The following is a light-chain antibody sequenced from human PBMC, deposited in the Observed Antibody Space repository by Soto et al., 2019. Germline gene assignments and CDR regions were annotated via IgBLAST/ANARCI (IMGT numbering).Light chain of an antibody. CDR2: WAS. CDR3: QQYYITPYT. Sequence: DIVMTQSPDSLAVSLGERATINCKSSQSVLYSSNNANYLAWYQQKPGQPPKLLIHWASARETGVPDRFSGSGSGTDFTLTISSLQTEDVAVYYCQQYYITPYTFGQGTKLEIK. J-gene: IGKJ2*01. CDR1: QSVLYSSNNANY. V-gene: IGKV4-1*01.